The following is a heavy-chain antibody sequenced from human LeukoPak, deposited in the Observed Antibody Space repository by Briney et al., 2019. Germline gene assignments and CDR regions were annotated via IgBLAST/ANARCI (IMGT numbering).Heavy chain of an antibody. J-gene: IGHJ3*02. D-gene: IGHD2-2*01. CDR1: GYTFTSYY. Sequence: ASVTVSYKASGYTFTSYYIHWLRQAPGQGLEWMGIINASGCSTSYAQKFQGRVTMTSNTSTSKVYMDLSSVRSEDTAVYYCARGGVVPVGYVAMWGQGTKVTVSS. CDR2: INASGCST. CDR3: ARGGVVPVGYVAM. V-gene: IGHV1-46*01.